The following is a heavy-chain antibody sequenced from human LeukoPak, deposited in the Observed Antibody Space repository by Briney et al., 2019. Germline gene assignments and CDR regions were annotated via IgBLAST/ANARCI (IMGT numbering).Heavy chain of an antibody. CDR2: ISSSSSYK. D-gene: IGHD3-22*01. Sequence: KPGGSLRLSCAASGFTFSDYYMNWIRQAPGKGLEWISYISSSSSYKNYADSVKGRFTISRDNAKNSLYLQMNSLRAEDTAVYYCARAGVVIYYDSSAWFDPWGQGTVVTVSS. J-gene: IGHJ5*02. CDR1: GFTFSDYY. CDR3: ARAGVVIYYDSSAWFDP. V-gene: IGHV3-11*06.